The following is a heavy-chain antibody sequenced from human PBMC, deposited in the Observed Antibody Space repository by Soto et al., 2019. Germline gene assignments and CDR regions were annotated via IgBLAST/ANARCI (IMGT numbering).Heavy chain of an antibody. CDR2: IIPIFGTA. Sequence: ASVKVSCKASGGTFSSYAISWVRQAPGQGLEWMGGIIPIFGTANYAQKFQGRVTITADESTSTAYMELSSLRSEDTAVYYCASGFYYGSGSYKVGYYYYGMDAWGQGTTVTVS. J-gene: IGHJ6*02. D-gene: IGHD3-10*01. CDR1: GGTFSSYA. CDR3: ASGFYYGSGSYKVGYYYYGMDA. V-gene: IGHV1-69*13.